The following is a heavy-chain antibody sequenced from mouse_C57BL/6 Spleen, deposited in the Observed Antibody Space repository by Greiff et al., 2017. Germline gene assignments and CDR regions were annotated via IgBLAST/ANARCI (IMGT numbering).Heavy chain of an antibody. CDR3: AKGYYGSSYVDY. D-gene: IGHD1-1*01. Sequence: DVQLVESGGGLVKPGGSLKLSCAASGFTFSDYGMHWVRQAPEKGLEWVAYISSGSSTIYYADTVKGRFTISRDNAKNTLFLQMTSLRSEDTAMYYCAKGYYGSSYVDYWGQGTTLTVSS. J-gene: IGHJ2*01. CDR1: GFTFSDYG. V-gene: IGHV5-17*01. CDR2: ISSGSSTI.